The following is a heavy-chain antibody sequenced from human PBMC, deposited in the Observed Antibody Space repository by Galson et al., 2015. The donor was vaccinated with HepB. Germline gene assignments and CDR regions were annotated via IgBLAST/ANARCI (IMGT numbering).Heavy chain of an antibody. Sequence: SLRLSCAASGFTFSSYSMNWVRQAPGKGLEWVSYISSSSSTIYYADSVKGRFTISRDNAKNSLYLQMNSLRDEDTAVYYCARGPPLGYCSGGSCFALDYWGQGTLVTVSS. V-gene: IGHV3-48*02. CDR1: GFTFSSYS. CDR3: ARGPPLGYCSGGSCFALDY. CDR2: ISSSSSTI. D-gene: IGHD2-15*01. J-gene: IGHJ4*02.